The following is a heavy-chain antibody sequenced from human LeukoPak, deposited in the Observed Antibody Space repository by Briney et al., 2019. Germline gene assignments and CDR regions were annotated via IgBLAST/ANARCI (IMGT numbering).Heavy chain of an antibody. CDR1: GFTFSSYW. CDR3: ARSVVYGSGTLEGYYYYMDV. D-gene: IGHD3-10*01. V-gene: IGHV3-30-3*01. CDR2: ISYDGSNK. Sequence: GGSLRLSCAASGFTFSSYWMSWVRQAPGKGLEWVAVISYDGSNKYYADSVKGRFTISRDNSKNTLYLQMNSLRAEDTAVYYCARSVVYGSGTLEGYYYYMDVWGKGTTVTVSS. J-gene: IGHJ6*03.